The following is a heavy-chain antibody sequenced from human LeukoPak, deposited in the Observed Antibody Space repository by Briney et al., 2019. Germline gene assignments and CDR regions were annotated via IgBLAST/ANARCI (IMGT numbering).Heavy chain of an antibody. Sequence: GGSLRLSCAASGFTFDDYAMHWVRQAPGKGLEWVSGISWNSGSIGYADSVKGRFTISRDNAKNSLYLQMNSLRAEDTALYYCAKDMVATSDAFDIWGRGTMVTVSS. D-gene: IGHD3-10*01. CDR2: ISWNSGSI. J-gene: IGHJ3*02. CDR3: AKDMVATSDAFDI. V-gene: IGHV3-9*01. CDR1: GFTFDDYA.